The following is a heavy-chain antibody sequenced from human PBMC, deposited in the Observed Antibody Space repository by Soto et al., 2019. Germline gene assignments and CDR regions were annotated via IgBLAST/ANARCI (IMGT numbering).Heavy chain of an antibody. CDR1: GFTFSSYW. D-gene: IGHD2-21*02. CDR2: INSDGSST. V-gene: IGHV3-74*01. J-gene: IGHJ4*02. CDR3: ARPRPYCGGDCPDS. Sequence: EVQLVESGGGLVQPGGSLRLSCAASGFTFSSYWMHWVRQAPGKGLVWVSRINSDGSSTSYADSVKGRFTISRDNAKNTRDLQMNSLRAEDTAVYYCARPRPYCGGDCPDSWGQGTLVTVSS.